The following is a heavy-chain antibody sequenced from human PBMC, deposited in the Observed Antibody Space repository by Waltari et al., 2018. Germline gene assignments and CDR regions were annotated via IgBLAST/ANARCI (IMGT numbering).Heavy chain of an antibody. CDR3: MSSLISGTTL. J-gene: IGHJ4*02. CDR2: SSTSGTSR. D-gene: IGHD1-20*01. CDR1: GFTFSNYA. V-gene: IGHV3-48*03. Sequence: EVQLVQSGGGLLQPGGSVRLSCAASGFTFSNYAMNWVRQAPGKGLEWMSHSSTSGTSRYYADSVRGRFTISRDNTKNSLYLQMNSLRAEDTAVYYCMSSLISGTTLWGQGTLVTVSS.